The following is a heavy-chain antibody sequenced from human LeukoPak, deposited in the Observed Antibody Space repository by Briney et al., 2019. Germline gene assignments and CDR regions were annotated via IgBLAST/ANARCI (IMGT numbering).Heavy chain of an antibody. CDR1: GFTFSNAW. D-gene: IGHD1-26*01. Sequence: GGSLRLSCAASGFTFSNAWLSWVRQAPGMGLEWVGRIKTKTAGGSTDYAAPVKGRFTISRDDSKYTLYLQMNSLKTEDTAVYYCTTNVPWDPRAYWGQGTLVTVSS. CDR3: TTNVPWDPRAY. CDR2: IKTKTAGGST. V-gene: IGHV3-15*01. J-gene: IGHJ4*02.